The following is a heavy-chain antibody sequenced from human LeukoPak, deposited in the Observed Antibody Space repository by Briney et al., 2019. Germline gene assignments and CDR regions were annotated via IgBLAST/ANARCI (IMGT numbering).Heavy chain of an antibody. CDR1: GGSISSYY. CDR2: IYYSGST. Sequence: PSETLSLTCTVSGGSISSYYWSWSRQPPGKGLEWIGYIYYSGSTNYITSLKSRVTISVDTSKNQSSLRLSSVTAAKTAVYYSARCLLPATPMPGGYYGMGVWGQGTTVTVSS. V-gene: IGHV4-59*01. J-gene: IGHJ6*02. CDR3: ARCLLPATPMPGGYYGMGV. D-gene: IGHD2-2*01.